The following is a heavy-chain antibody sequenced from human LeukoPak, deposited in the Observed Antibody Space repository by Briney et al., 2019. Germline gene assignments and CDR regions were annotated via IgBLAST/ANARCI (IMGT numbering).Heavy chain of an antibody. J-gene: IGHJ4*02. CDR3: AKESPHFDY. CDR1: GFTFSAYG. CDR2: ISGSGDTT. V-gene: IGHV3-23*01. Sequence: GGSLRLSCVGSGFTFSAYGMSWVRQAPGKGLAWVPTISGSGDTTYYADSVKGRFTISRDNSKNTLYLQMNSLRAEDTAIYYCAKESPHFDYWGQGTLVTVSS.